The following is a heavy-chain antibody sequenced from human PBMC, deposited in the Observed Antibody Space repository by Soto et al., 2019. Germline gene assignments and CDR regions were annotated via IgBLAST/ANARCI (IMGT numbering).Heavy chain of an antibody. V-gene: IGHV3-21*01. Sequence: EVQLVESGGGLVKPGGSLRLSCAASGFTFSSYSMNWVRQAPGKGLEWVSSISSSSSYIYYADSVKGRFTISRDNAKNSLYLQMNSLRAEDTAVYYCASDSGYDWWNYYYYGMDVWGQGTTVTVSS. CDR1: GFTFSSYS. J-gene: IGHJ6*02. CDR2: ISSSSSYI. D-gene: IGHD5-12*01. CDR3: ASDSGYDWWNYYYYGMDV.